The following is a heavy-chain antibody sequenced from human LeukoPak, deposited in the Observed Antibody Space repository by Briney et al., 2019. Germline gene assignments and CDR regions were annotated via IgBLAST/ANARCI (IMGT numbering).Heavy chain of an antibody. J-gene: IGHJ3*01. CDR1: GFTFTSYT. V-gene: IGHV3-21*04. D-gene: IGHD2-2*01. CDR2: ITSSSSYR. Sequence: GGSLRLSCAASGFTFTSYTMSWVRQAPGKGLEWVSSITSSSSYRYYADSVKGRFTISRDNAKISVCLQMNSLRPEDTAIYDCDRDFSPPYTRSEDAFDFWGQGAMVTVSS. CDR3: DRDFSPPYTRSEDAFDF.